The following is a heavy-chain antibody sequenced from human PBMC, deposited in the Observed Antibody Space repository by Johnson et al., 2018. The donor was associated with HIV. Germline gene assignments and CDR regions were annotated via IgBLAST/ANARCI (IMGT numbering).Heavy chain of an antibody. CDR1: GFTFDAYA. J-gene: IGHJ3*02. CDR3: STNSGTPKYRSTWRDSFDI. D-gene: IGHD6-13*01. Sequence: VQLVESGGGVVRPGGSLRLSCGASGFTFDAYAMSWVRHGPGKGLEWVSVIYSGDTTYYAGSVKGRFTISRDNSKNTLYLQMNSLRAEDTAVYYCSTNSGTPKYRSTWRDSFDIWGQGTMVTVSS. V-gene: IGHV3-66*01. CDR2: IYSGDTT.